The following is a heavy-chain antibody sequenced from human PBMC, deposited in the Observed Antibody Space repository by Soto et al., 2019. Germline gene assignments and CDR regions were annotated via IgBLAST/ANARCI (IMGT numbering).Heavy chain of an antibody. D-gene: IGHD6-19*01. J-gene: IGHJ6*02. CDR3: AAFVGYSSGWRKNYYGMDV. CDR2: IVVGSGDT. CDR1: GFTFTSSA. Sequence: ASVKVSCKASGFTFTSSAVQWVRQARGQRLEWIGWIVVGSGDTNYAQKFQERVTITRDMSTSTAYMELSSLRSEDTAVYYCAAFVGYSSGWRKNYYGMDVWGQGTTVTVSS. V-gene: IGHV1-58*01.